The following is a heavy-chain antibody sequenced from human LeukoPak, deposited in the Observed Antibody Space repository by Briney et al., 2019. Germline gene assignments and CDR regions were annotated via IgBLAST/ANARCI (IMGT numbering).Heavy chain of an antibody. CDR3: AREFTREKPGIAAAGRGIWFDP. J-gene: IGHJ5*02. CDR2: IIPILGIA. Sequence: ASVKVSCKASGGTFSSYAFSWVRQAPGQGLEWMGRIIPILGIANYAQKFQGRVTITADKSTSTAYMELSSLRSEDTAVYYCAREFTREKPGIAAAGRGIWFDPWGQGTLVTVSS. D-gene: IGHD6-13*01. V-gene: IGHV1-69*04. CDR1: GGTFSSYA.